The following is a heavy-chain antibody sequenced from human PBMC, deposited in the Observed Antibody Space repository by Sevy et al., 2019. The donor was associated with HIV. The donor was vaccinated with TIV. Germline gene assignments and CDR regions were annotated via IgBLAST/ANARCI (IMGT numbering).Heavy chain of an antibody. CDR3: STDPLILLLVTDGMDV. J-gene: IGHJ6*02. CDR2: IKSRADGGTI. CDR1: GFTFTYAW. Sequence: GGSLRLSCAASGFTFTYAWMSWVRQAPGKGLEWLGRIKSRADGGTIDYAAPVKGRFTISRDDSKNTLYLQMNSLKTEDTAVYYCSTDPLILLLVTDGMDVWGQGTTVTVSS. V-gene: IGHV3-15*01. D-gene: IGHD2-8*01.